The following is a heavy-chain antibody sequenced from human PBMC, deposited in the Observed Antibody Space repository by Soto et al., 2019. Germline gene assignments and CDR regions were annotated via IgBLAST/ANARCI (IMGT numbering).Heavy chain of an antibody. J-gene: IGHJ4*02. CDR3: ARVASGSYDY. D-gene: IGHD1-1*01. V-gene: IGHV3-7*01. CDR2: INEDGSDK. Sequence: EVQLVESGGGLVQPGGSLRLSCAASGFNFYDYYMSWVRQAPGKGLEWVANINEDGSDKRYVDSVKGRFTISRDNAKNSLYLQMSSLITEDTGVYYCARVASGSYDYWGQGNLVTVSS. CDR1: GFNFYDYY.